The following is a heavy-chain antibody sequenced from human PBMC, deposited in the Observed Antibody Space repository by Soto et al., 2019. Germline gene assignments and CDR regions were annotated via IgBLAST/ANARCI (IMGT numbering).Heavy chain of an antibody. CDR3: ARDRGNYDILTGYRYGMDV. CDR1: GGSISSYY. Sequence: SETLSLTCTVSGGSISSYYWSWIRQPPGKGLEWIGYIYYSGSTNYNPSLKSRVTISVDTSKNQFSLKLISVTAADTAVYYCARDRGNYDILTGYRYGMDVRGQGTTVTVSS. V-gene: IGHV4-59*01. CDR2: IYYSGST. J-gene: IGHJ6*02. D-gene: IGHD3-9*01.